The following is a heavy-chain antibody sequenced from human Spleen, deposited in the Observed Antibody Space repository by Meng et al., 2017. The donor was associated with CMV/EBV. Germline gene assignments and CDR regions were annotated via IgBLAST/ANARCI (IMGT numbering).Heavy chain of an antibody. CDR1: GFTFSSYG. Sequence: GESLKISCAASGFTFSSYGMSWVRQAPGKGLEWVSGISGTGESTFYADSVKGRFTISRDNSKNTLYLQMNSLRAEDTAAYYCALDSSYYDSSRPRFDHWGQGTLVTVSS. CDR3: ALDSSYYDSSRPRFDH. V-gene: IGHV3-23*01. D-gene: IGHD3-22*01. CDR2: ISGTGEST. J-gene: IGHJ4*02.